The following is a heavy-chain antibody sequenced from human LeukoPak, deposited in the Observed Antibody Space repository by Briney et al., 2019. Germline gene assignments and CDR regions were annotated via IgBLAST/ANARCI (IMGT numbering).Heavy chain of an antibody. D-gene: IGHD3-22*01. Sequence: SVKVSCKASGYTFTSYGISWVRQAPGQGLEWMGGIIPIFGTANYAQKFQGRVTITADESTSTAYMELSSLRSEDTAVYYCARGMEDYYDSSGYYYDYYYYGMDVWGQGTTVTVSS. CDR1: GYTFTSYG. CDR2: IIPIFGTA. CDR3: ARGMEDYYDSSGYYYDYYYYGMDV. J-gene: IGHJ6*02. V-gene: IGHV1-69*13.